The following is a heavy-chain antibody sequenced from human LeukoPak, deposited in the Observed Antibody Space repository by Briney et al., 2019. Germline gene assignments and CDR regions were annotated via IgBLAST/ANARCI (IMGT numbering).Heavy chain of an antibody. D-gene: IGHD5-12*01. Sequence: GESLKISCKGSGYSFTSYWIGWVRQMPGKGLEWMGIIYPGDSDTRYSPSFQGQVTISADKSISTAYLQWSSLKASDTAMYYCARSYSGYDQAPLDYWAREPWSPSPQ. V-gene: IGHV5-51*01. J-gene: IGHJ4*02. CDR2: IYPGDSDT. CDR1: GYSFTSYW. CDR3: ARSYSGYDQAPLDY.